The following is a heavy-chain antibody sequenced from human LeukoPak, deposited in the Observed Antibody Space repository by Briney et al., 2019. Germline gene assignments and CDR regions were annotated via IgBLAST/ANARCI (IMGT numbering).Heavy chain of an antibody. Sequence: GASVKVSCKASGYXFTGYYIHWVRQAPGQGLEWMGWINPNSGDTNYAQKFQDRVTMTRDTSLSTAYMELSRLRYDDTAVYHCARGHYGYVDYWGQGSLVTVSS. CDR2: INPNSGDT. J-gene: IGHJ4*02. CDR3: ARGHYGYVDY. CDR1: GYXFTGYY. V-gene: IGHV1-2*02. D-gene: IGHD5-18*01.